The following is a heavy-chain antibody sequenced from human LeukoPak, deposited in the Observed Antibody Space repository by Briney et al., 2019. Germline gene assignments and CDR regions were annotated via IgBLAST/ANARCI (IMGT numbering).Heavy chain of an antibody. D-gene: IGHD2-21*02. CDR2: IKQDGSQK. V-gene: IGHV3-7*01. J-gene: IGHJ4*02. Sequence: GGSLRLSCVGSGFTYSSYWMSWVRQAPGKGLEWVANIKQDGSQKYYVDPVKGRFTISRDNAKNSLYLQMNSLRAEDTAVYYCAKATAGFDYWGQGTLVTVSS. CDR1: GFTYSSYW. CDR3: AKATAGFDY.